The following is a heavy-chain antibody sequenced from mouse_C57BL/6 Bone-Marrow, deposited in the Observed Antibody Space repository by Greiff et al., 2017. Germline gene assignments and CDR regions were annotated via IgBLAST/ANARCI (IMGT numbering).Heavy chain of an antibody. J-gene: IGHJ4*01. CDR3: ARGYYGSSPFYYAMDY. D-gene: IGHD1-1*01. CDR2: IYPRSGNT. Sequence: QVQLQQSGAELARPGASVKLSCKASGYTFTSYGISWVKPRTGQGLEWIGEIYPRSGNTYYNEKFKGKATLTAHKSSSTAYMELRSLTSEDSAVYFCARGYYGSSPFYYAMDYWGQGTSVTVSS. V-gene: IGHV1-81*01. CDR1: GYTFTSYG.